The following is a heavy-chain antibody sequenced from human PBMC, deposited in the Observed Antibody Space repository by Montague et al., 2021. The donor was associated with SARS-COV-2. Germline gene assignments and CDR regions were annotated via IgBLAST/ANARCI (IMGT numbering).Heavy chain of an antibody. CDR2: MYDSGST. D-gene: IGHD2-15*01. J-gene: IGHJ3*02. V-gene: IGHV4-31*03. CDR1: GGSTSNGGYY. Sequence: TLSPTCTVSGGSTSNGGYYCSWIRQHPGKGLEWIGYMYDSGSTYYNPSLTSRVTMSLDTSKNQFSLKLSSVTAADTAVYYCARGDGVVVAAPYIWGQGTMVTVSS. CDR3: ARGDGVVVAAPYI.